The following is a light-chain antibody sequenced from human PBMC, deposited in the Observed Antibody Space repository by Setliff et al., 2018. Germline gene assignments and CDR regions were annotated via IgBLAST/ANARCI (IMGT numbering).Light chain of an antibody. CDR3: SSYTSSVTWV. CDR1: SNDVGAYKY. CDR2: DVS. V-gene: IGLV2-14*03. J-gene: IGLJ3*02. Sequence: QSVLTQPASVSGSPGQSITISCTGTSNDVGAYKYVSWYQQHPGKAPKLMIFDVSNRPSGVSNRFSGSKSGNTASLTISGLQAEDEADYYCSSYTSSVTWVFGGGTKVTV.